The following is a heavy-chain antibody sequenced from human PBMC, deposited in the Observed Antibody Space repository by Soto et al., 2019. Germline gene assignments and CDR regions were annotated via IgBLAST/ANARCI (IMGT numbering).Heavy chain of an antibody. CDR2: IDPSDSQT. CDR1: GYSFTSYW. D-gene: IGHD6-19*01. V-gene: IGHV5-10-1*01. Sequence: PGESLKISFKGSGYSFTSYWISWVRQMPGKGLEWMGRIDPSDSQTYYSPSFQGHVTTLVDKSINTAYLQWSSLKASDTAMYYCARLSGYSSGWHYFEYWGQGTLVTVSS. CDR3: ARLSGYSSGWHYFEY. J-gene: IGHJ4*02.